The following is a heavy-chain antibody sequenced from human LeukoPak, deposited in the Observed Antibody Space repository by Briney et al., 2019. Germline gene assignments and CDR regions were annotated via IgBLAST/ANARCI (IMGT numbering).Heavy chain of an antibody. D-gene: IGHD3-3*01. Sequence: ASVKVSCLSSGFTFGSFVMEWVRQARGQRFEWIGWIVVGSGKTTYAQKFQERVTITRDLYTSTAYMELSSLRSEDTAVYFCAAADFWSGYYHLDYWGQGTLVTVSS. CDR1: GFTFGSFV. CDR3: AAADFWSGYYHLDY. J-gene: IGHJ4*02. V-gene: IGHV1-58*02. CDR2: IVVGSGKT.